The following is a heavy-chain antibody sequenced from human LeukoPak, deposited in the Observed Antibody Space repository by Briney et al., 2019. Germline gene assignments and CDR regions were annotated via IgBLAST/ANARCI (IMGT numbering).Heavy chain of an antibody. D-gene: IGHD4-11*01. CDR2: IWYDGSNK. CDR1: GFTFSSYG. CDR3: AKERANQGDYPGGEGFDI. V-gene: IGHV3-33*06. J-gene: IGHJ3*02. Sequence: GRSLRLSCAASGFTFSSYGMHWVRQAPGKGLEWVAVIWYDGSNKYYADSVKGRFTISRDNSKNTLYLQMNSLRAEDTAVYYLAKERANQGDYPGGEGFDIWGQGTMVAVSS.